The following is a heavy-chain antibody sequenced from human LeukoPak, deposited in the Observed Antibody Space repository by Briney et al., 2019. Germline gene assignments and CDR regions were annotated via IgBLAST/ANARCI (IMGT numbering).Heavy chain of an antibody. Sequence: PSETLSLTCTVSGGSISSYYWSWIRQPPGKGLEWIGYIYYSGSTNYNPSLKSRVTISVDTSKNQFSLKLSSVTAADTAVYYCARNSEGLRLGELSPPIWGQGTLVTVSS. CDR2: IYYSGST. CDR1: GGSISSYY. CDR3: ARNSEGLRLGELSPPI. V-gene: IGHV4-59*08. J-gene: IGHJ4*02. D-gene: IGHD3-16*02.